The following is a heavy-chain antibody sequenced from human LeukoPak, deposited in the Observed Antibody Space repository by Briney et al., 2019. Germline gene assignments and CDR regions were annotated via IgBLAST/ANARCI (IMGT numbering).Heavy chain of an antibody. CDR1: GYTFTSYG. CDR2: IGAYNGET. D-gene: IGHD4-23*01. J-gene: IGHJ4*02. V-gene: IGHV1-18*01. Sequence: GASVKVSCKASGYTFTSYGFSWVRQAPGQGLGWVGWIGAYNGETNYARKFQGRVTLATDTSTSTAYMELRSLRSDDTAVYYCARKPRTTVEDYWGQGTLVTVSS. CDR3: ARKPRTTVEDY.